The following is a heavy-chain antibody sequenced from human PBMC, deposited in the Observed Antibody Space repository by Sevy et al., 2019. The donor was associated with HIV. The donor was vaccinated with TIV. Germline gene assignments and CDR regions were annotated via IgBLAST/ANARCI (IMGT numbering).Heavy chain of an antibody. V-gene: IGHV4-30-4*01. CDR1: GGSISSGDYY. CDR3: ARGDRYCSGGSCFKYYFDY. Sequence: SETLSLTCTVSGGSISSGDYYWSWIRQPPGKGLEWIGYIYYSGSTYYNPSLKSRVTISLDTSKNQFSLKLSSVTAADTAVYYCARGDRYCSGGSCFKYYFDYWGQGTLVTVSS. J-gene: IGHJ4*02. D-gene: IGHD2-15*01. CDR2: IYYSGST.